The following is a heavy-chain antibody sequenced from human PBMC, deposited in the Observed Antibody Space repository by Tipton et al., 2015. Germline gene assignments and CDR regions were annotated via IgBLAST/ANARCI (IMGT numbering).Heavy chain of an antibody. V-gene: IGHV4-59*01. CDR3: ARHTVTTEFDVFDI. Sequence: TLSLTCSVSGDSINRYYWSWIRQPPGKGLECIGYIYYTGSTHYNPSLKSRVTISVDTSKSQFFLKLSSVTAADTAVYYCARHTVTTEFDVFDIWGQGTRVTVSS. CDR1: GDSINRYY. CDR2: IYYTGST. D-gene: IGHD4-17*01. J-gene: IGHJ3*02.